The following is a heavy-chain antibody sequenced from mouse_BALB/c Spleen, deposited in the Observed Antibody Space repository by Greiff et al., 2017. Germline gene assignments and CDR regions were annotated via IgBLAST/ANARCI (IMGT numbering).Heavy chain of an antibody. CDR3: ARSLYGNYVDYYAMDY. CDR2: ISYSGST. D-gene: IGHD2-1*01. CDR1: GDSITSGY. V-gene: IGHV3-8*02. Sequence: VQLKESGPSLVKPSQTLSLTCSVTGDSITSGYWNWIRKFPGNKLEYMGYISYSGSTYYNPSLKSRISITRDTSKNQYYLQLNSVTTEDTATYYCARSLYGNYVDYYAMDYWGQGTSVTVSS. J-gene: IGHJ4*01.